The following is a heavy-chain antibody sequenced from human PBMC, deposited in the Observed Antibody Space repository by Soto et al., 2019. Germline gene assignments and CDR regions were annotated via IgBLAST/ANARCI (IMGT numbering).Heavy chain of an antibody. CDR1: GFSFSSFA. V-gene: IGHV3-23*01. J-gene: IGHJ6*02. CDR3: AKRRGAMIYAISVYGMDV. CDR2: ISGSADST. Sequence: EVQLLESGGGFIHPGGSLRLSCAASGFSFSSFAMNWVRQAPGKGLEWVSIISGSADSTFYADSVKGRFTISRDNSKSTLYLQINSLRAEDTAVYYCAKRRGAMIYAISVYGMDVWGQGTMVTVSS. D-gene: IGHD2-8*01.